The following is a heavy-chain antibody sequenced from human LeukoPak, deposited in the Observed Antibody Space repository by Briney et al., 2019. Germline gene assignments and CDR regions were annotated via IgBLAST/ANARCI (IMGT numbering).Heavy chain of an antibody. J-gene: IGHJ4*02. CDR3: ARHFDF. Sequence: SETLSLTCTVSGGSISTYYWSWIRQPPGKGLEWIGYVYYSGSTNYNPSLKSRVTISVDTSKNQFSLKLNSVTAADTAVYYCARHFDFWGQGTLVTVSS. V-gene: IGHV4-59*08. CDR2: VYYSGST. CDR1: GGSISTYY.